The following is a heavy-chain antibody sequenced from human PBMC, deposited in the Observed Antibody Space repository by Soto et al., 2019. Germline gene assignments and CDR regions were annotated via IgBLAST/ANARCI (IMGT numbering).Heavy chain of an antibody. CDR1: GYTFTSYY. CDR3: AIAELTDYYYYYGMDV. J-gene: IGHJ6*02. CDR2: INPSGGST. Sequence: QVQLVQSGAEVKKPGASVKVSCKASGYTFTSYYMHWVRQAPGQGLEWMGIINPSGGSTSYAQKFQGRVTMTRDTSTSTVYMELSSLRSEDTAVYYCAIAELTDYYYYYGMDVWGQGTTVTVSS. V-gene: IGHV1-46*01.